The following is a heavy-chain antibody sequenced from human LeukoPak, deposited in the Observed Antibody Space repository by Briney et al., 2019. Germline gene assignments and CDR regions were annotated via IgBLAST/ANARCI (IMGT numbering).Heavy chain of an antibody. Sequence: GGSLRLSCAASGFTFSSYAMSWVRQAPGKGLEWVSGISGSGGSTYYADSVKGRFTISRDNSKNTLYLQMNSLRAEDTAVYYCAKPNPVSGSYFFAFDIWGQGTMVTVSS. CDR2: ISGSGGST. CDR1: GFTFSSYA. J-gene: IGHJ3*02. D-gene: IGHD1-26*01. CDR3: AKPNPVSGSYFFAFDI. V-gene: IGHV3-23*01.